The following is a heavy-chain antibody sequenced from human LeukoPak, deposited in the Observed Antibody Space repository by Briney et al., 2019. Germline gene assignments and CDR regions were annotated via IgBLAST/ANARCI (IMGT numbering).Heavy chain of an antibody. V-gene: IGHV4-61*03. CDR1: GDSVSNGNYY. J-gene: IGHJ4*02. CDR2: IYYTGKT. D-gene: IGHD6-6*01. Sequence: SETLSLTCTVSGDSVSNGNYYWSWLRQPPGKALEWIGYIYYTGKTYYNPSLEGRVTILVDTSRNHFSVKLSSVTAADTAVYYCARGLFGRRGTSSPEANLDYWGQGTLVTVSS. CDR3: ARGLFGRRGTSSPEANLDY.